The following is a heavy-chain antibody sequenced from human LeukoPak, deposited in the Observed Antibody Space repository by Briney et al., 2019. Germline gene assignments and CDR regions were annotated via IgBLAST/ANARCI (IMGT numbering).Heavy chain of an antibody. CDR2: IYSGGST. J-gene: IGHJ4*02. CDR1: GFAVSSNY. V-gene: IGHV3-66*01. CDR3: AIRKSGNAIDY. Sequence: RPGGSLRLSCAASGFAVSSNYMGWVRQAPGKGREWVAVIYSGGSTNYADSVKGRFTISRDNSKNTLYLLMNSLRAEDTAVYYCAIRKSGNAIDYWGQGTLVTVSS. D-gene: IGHD5-12*01.